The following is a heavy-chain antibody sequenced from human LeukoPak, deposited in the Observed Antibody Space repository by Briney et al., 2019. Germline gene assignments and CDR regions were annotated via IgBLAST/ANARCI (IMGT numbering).Heavy chain of an antibody. Sequence: GASVKVSCKASGGTFSSYAISWVRQAPGQGLEWMGGIIPIFGTANYAQKFQGRVTITADKSTSTAYMELSSLRSEDTAVYYCASTQGEIQLWLRGWFDPWGQGTLVTVSS. CDR2: IIPIFGTA. V-gene: IGHV1-69*06. D-gene: IGHD5-18*01. CDR1: GGTFSSYA. J-gene: IGHJ5*02. CDR3: ASTQGEIQLWLRGWFDP.